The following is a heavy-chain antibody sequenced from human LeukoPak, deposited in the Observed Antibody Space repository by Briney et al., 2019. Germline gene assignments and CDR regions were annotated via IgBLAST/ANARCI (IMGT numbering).Heavy chain of an antibody. V-gene: IGHV4-4*07. CDR1: GASISPYY. CDR3: ARDDNYDFWSGSWFDP. J-gene: IGHJ5*02. D-gene: IGHD3-3*01. CDR2: IYNSGYT. Sequence: SETLSLTCTVSGASISPYYWSWIRQPAGKGLEWIGRIYNSGYTNYNPSLESRVTMSLDTSKNEFSLKLSSVTAADTALYYCARDDNYDFWSGSWFDPWGQGTLVTVSS.